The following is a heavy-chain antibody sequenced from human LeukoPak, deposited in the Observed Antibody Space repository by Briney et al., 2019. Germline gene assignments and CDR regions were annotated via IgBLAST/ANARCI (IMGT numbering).Heavy chain of an antibody. CDR3: ARGGWELLMRDAFDI. CDR2: INHSGST. CDR1: GGSFSGYY. D-gene: IGHD1-26*01. V-gene: IGHV4-34*01. J-gene: IGHJ3*02. Sequence: SETLSLTCAVYGGSFSGYYWSWIRQPPGKGLEWIGEINHSGSTNYNPSLKSRVTISVDTSKNQFSLKLSSVTAADTAVYYCARGGWELLMRDAFDIWGQGTMVTVSS.